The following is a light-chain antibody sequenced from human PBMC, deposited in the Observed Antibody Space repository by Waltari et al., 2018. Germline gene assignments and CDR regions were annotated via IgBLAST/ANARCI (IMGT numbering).Light chain of an antibody. CDR3: QQYNIYWT. CDR1: QSSSSW. Sequence: DIQMTQSPSTLSASVGASVTITCRASQSSSSWLAWYQQKPGKAPKLLIYKSSSLESGVPSRFSGSGSGTEFTLTISSLQPDDFATYYCQQYNIYWTFGQGTKVEIK. V-gene: IGKV1-5*03. J-gene: IGKJ1*01. CDR2: KSS.